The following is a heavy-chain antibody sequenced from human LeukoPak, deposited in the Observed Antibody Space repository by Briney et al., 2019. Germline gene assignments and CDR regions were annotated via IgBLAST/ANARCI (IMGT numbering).Heavy chain of an antibody. CDR2: IYYTENT. J-gene: IGHJ4*02. D-gene: IGHD5-24*01. CDR1: GASIRSHY. Sequence: PSETLSLTCTVSGASIRSHYWSWIRQPPGKGLEWIGYIYYTENTKNNPSLESRVTISADTSKNQFSLKLSSVTAADTAVYYCARGRDGYNSNPKVFFFDYWGQGTLVTVSS. V-gene: IGHV4-59*11. CDR3: ARGRDGYNSNPKVFFFDY.